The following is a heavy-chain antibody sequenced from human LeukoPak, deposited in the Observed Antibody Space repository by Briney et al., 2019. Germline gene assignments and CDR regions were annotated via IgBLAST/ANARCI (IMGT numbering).Heavy chain of an antibody. CDR1: GFTFTGFC. Sequence: GGSLRLSCAASGFTFTGFCMTWVRQSPGKGLEWVANRNRDGTSTTYVDSVKGRFTISRDNAKNSLFLHMSSLRAEDTAVYYCATAPAAADSSWGQGTLVAVSS. CDR3: ATAPAAADSS. D-gene: IGHD6-13*01. CDR2: RNRDGTST. J-gene: IGHJ5*02. V-gene: IGHV3-7*02.